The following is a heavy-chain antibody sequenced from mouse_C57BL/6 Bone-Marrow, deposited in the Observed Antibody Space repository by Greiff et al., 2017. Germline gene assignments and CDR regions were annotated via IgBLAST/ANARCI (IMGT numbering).Heavy chain of an antibody. CDR3: ARHPREYFDY. V-gene: IGHV5-6*01. CDR1: GFTFSSYG. CDR2: ISSGGSYT. Sequence: EVKLMESGGDLVKPGGSLKLSCAASGFTFSSYGMSWVRQTPEKRLEWVATISSGGSYTYYPDSVKGRFTISRDNAKNTLYLQMSSLKSEDTAMYYCARHPREYFDYWGQGTTLTVSS. J-gene: IGHJ2*01.